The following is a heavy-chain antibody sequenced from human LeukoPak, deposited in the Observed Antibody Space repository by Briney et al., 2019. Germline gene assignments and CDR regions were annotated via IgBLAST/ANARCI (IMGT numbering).Heavy chain of an antibody. CDR1: VGTFSSYA. Sequence: SVKVSCKASVGTFSSYAISWVRQAPGQGLEWMGGIIPIFGTANYAQKFQGRVTITADESTSTAYMELSSLRSEDTAVYYCARDDDYYDSSGYPAFDYWGQGTLVTVSS. D-gene: IGHD3-22*01. J-gene: IGHJ4*02. V-gene: IGHV1-69*13. CDR3: ARDDDYYDSSGYPAFDY. CDR2: IIPIFGTA.